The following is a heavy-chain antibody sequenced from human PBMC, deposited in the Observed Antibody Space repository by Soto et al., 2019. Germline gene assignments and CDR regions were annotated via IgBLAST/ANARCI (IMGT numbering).Heavy chain of an antibody. J-gene: IGHJ6*03. V-gene: IGHV4-39*01. CDR1: GGSISSSSDY. D-gene: IGHD6-6*01. Sequence: SETLSLTCTVSGGSISSSSDYWGWIRQPPGKGLEWIGSIYYSGSTYYNPSLKSRVTISVDTSKNQFSLKLSSVTAADTAVYYCARLGSRGSSSAYYYYYMDVWGKGTTVTVSS. CDR3: ARLGSRGSSSAYYYYYMDV. CDR2: IYYSGST.